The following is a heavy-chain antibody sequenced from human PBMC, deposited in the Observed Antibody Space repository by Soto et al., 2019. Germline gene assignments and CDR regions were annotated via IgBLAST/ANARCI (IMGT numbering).Heavy chain of an antibody. J-gene: IGHJ6*02. CDR3: TRPKNELRFYSYNGIDV. V-gene: IGHV4-59*12. CDR1: GGSISSYY. D-gene: IGHD5-12*01. Sequence: SETLSLTCTVSGGSISSYYWSWIRQPPGKGLEWIGSIYYSGSTYYNPSLKSRVTISVDTSKNQFSLKLSSVTAADTAVYYCTRPKNELRFYSYNGIDVWGQGTTVTVSS. CDR2: IYYSGST.